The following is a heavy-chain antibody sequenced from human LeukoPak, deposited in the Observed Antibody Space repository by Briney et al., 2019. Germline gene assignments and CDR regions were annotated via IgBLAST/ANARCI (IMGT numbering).Heavy chain of an antibody. CDR3: AKDNDYGDYGHFDY. J-gene: IGHJ4*02. D-gene: IGHD4-17*01. CDR2: IRYDGSNK. V-gene: IGHV3-30*02. CDR1: GFTFSSYG. Sequence: GGFLRLSCAASGFTFSSYGMHWVRQAPGKGLEWVAFIRYDGSNKYYADSVKGRFTISRDNSKNTLYLQMNSLRAEDTAVYYCAKDNDYGDYGHFDYWGQGTLVTVSS.